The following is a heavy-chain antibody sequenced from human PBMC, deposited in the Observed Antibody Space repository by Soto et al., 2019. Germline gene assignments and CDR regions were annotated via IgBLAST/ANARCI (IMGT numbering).Heavy chain of an antibody. J-gene: IGHJ4*02. V-gene: IGHV3-33*01. D-gene: IGHD1-26*01. CDR3: ARDGVGATAYFGYFDY. Sequence: GGSLRLSCAASEIIFNVFGMHWVRQAPGKGLEWVAVIRYDGSDIHYADSVKGRFTISRDNSKNTLYLQMDSLRGEDTAVYYCARDGVGATAYFGYFDYWGQGALVTVSS. CDR1: EIIFNVFG. CDR2: IRYDGSDI.